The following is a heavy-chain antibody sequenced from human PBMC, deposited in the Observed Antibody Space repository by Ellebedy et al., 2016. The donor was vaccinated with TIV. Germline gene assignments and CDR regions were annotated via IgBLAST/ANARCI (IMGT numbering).Heavy chain of an antibody. CDR2: ISYSGDLM. J-gene: IGHJ4*02. CDR1: GFTFSNAW. D-gene: IGHD6-13*01. V-gene: IGHV3-11*01. Sequence: GESLKISCAASGFTFSNAWMTWVRQAPGKGPEWVSYISYSGDLMYYADSVKGRFTTSRDNAENSLYLQMNSLRAEDTAVYYCARLGVIAAAGASDYWGQGTLVIVSS. CDR3: ARLGVIAAAGASDY.